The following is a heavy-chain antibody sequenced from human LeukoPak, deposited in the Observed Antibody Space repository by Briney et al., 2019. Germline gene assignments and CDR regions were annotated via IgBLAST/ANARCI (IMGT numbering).Heavy chain of an antibody. CDR3: ARVPRFDPSGGAYSSSSTGARYYYYMDV. Sequence: PSETLSLTCTVSGGSINNYHWGWIRQPPGKGLEWIGYISYSGTTNYNPSLKSRVTISVDMSKSQFSLKLSSVTAADTAVYYCARVPRFDPSGGAYSSSSTGARYYYYMDVWGKGTPVTVSS. J-gene: IGHJ6*03. D-gene: IGHD6-6*01. CDR1: GGSINNYH. V-gene: IGHV4-59*12. CDR2: ISYSGTT.